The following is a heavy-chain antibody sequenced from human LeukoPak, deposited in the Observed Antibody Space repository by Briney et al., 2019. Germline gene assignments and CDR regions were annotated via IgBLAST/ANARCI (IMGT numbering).Heavy chain of an antibody. D-gene: IGHD3-10*01. CDR2: IYYSGST. Sequence: SETLSLTCTVSGGSISSSSYYWGWLRQPPGKGLEWIGSIYYSGSTYYNPSLKSRVTISVDTSKNQFSLKLSSVTAADTAVYYCARETGSGSYYLDYWGQGTLVTVSS. CDR3: ARETGSGSYYLDY. J-gene: IGHJ4*02. CDR1: GGSISSSSYY. V-gene: IGHV4-39*07.